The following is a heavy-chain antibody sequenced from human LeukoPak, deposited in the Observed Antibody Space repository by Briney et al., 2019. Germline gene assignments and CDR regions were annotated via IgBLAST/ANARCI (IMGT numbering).Heavy chain of an antibody. CDR1: GFTFSSYG. Sequence: QPGRSLRLSCAASGFTFSSYGMHWVRQAPGKGLEWVAVIWYDGSNKYYADSVKGRFTISRDNSKNKLYLQMNSLRAEDTAVYYCARDRQGYCSGGSCNNWFDPWGQGTLVTVSS. V-gene: IGHV3-33*01. D-gene: IGHD2-15*01. CDR2: IWYDGSNK. CDR3: ARDRQGYCSGGSCNNWFDP. J-gene: IGHJ5*02.